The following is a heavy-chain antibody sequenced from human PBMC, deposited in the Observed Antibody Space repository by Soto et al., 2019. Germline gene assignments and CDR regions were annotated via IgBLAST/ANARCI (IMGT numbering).Heavy chain of an antibody. V-gene: IGHV1-2*04. CDR2: INPNSGGT. D-gene: IGHD2-2*01. CDR3: ARASRSGGTRPNMYYYYMDV. CDR1: GYTITGYY. Sequence: ASVKVSCKASGYTITGYYMHWVRQAPGQGLEWMGWINPNSGGTNYAQKFQGWVTMTRDTSISTAYMELSRLRSDDTAVYYCARASRSGGTRPNMYYYYMDVWGKGTTVTVSS. J-gene: IGHJ6*03.